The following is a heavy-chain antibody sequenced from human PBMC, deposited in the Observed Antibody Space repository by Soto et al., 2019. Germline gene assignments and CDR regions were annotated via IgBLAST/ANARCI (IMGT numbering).Heavy chain of an antibody. V-gene: IGHV1-69*01. CDR1: GVTFSTSG. CDR2: IIPLFGTP. J-gene: IGHJ4*03. CDR3: ARVPPSICGGGNCYRLDSYFDS. D-gene: IGHD2-21*01. Sequence: QVQLVQSGAEVKKPGSSLKVSCKTSGVTFSTSGISWVRQGPGQGLEWMGGIIPLFGTPKYARKFQGRVSMTAEDSATPTYLELTGLSSDDTAISYCARVPPSICGGGNCYRLDSYFDSWGKGSQVVVSS.